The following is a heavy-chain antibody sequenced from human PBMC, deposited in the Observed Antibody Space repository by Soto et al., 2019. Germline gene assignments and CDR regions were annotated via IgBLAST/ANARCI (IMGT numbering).Heavy chain of an antibody. CDR1: GFTLSSYA. D-gene: IGHD2-2*02. Sequence: EVQLLESGGDLIQAGGSLRLSCVASGFTLSSYALTWVRQGPGKGLEWVSVISASGSDTFFRDSVKGRFTISRDTSKNTLYLQMNSLRVEDTAVYYCAKTIVPAGIDAFDVWGRGTMVTVSS. CDR3: AKTIVPAGIDAFDV. V-gene: IGHV3-23*01. CDR2: ISASGSDT. J-gene: IGHJ3*01.